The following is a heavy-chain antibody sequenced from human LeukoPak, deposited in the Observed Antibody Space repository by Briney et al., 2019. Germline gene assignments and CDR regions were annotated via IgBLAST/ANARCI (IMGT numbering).Heavy chain of an antibody. D-gene: IGHD6-13*01. Sequence: GGSLRLSCAASGFTFSSYGMHWVRQAPGKGLEWVAVISYDGSNKYYADSVKGRFTISRDNSKNTLYLQMNSLRAEDTAVYYCAIAAAVPYWGQGTLVTVSS. J-gene: IGHJ4*02. CDR1: GFTFSSYG. CDR3: AIAAAVPY. V-gene: IGHV3-30*03. CDR2: ISYDGSNK.